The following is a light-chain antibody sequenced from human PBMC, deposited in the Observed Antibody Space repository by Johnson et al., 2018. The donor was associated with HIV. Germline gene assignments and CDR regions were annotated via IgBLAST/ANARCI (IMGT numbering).Light chain of an antibody. CDR2: DNN. J-gene: IGLJ1*01. CDR3: GTWGSSLSVGGDFYV. Sequence: QAVLTQPPSVSAAPGQKVTISCSGSSSNIGNNYVSWYQQLPGTAPKLLIYDNNKRPSGIPDRFSGSKSGTSATLGITGLQTGDEADYYCGTWGSSLSVGGDFYVFGTGTKVTVL. CDR1: SSNIGNNY. V-gene: IGLV1-51*01.